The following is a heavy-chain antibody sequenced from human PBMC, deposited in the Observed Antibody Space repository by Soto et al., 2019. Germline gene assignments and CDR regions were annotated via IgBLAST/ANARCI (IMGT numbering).Heavy chain of an antibody. CDR2: IYTSGST. D-gene: IGHD3-3*01. V-gene: IGHV4-4*07. CDR3: AILFSISGRFWSGYYNWFDP. Sequence: SETLSLTCTVSGGSISSYYWSWIRQPAGKGLEWIGRIYTSGSTNYNPSHKSRITMSVDTSKNQFSLKLSSVNAADTAVYYCAILFSISGRFWSGYYNWFDPWGQGTLVTVSS. CDR1: GGSISSYY. J-gene: IGHJ5*02.